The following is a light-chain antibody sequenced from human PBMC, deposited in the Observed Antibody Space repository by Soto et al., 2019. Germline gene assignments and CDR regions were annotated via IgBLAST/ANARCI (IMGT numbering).Light chain of an antibody. V-gene: IGKV1-5*01. Sequence: DIQMTQSPSTLSAYVGDRVTITCRASLSVNSWLAWYQQKPGRAPKLLIYSVSNLDSGVPSRFSGSGSGTEFTLTISSLQPDDFATYYCQQFSSYARTFGQGTKVEMK. CDR2: SVS. J-gene: IGKJ1*01. CDR3: QQFSSYART. CDR1: LSVNSW.